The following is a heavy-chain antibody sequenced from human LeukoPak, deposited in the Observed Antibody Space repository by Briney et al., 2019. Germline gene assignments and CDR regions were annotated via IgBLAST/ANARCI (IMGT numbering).Heavy chain of an antibody. CDR2: IYYSGST. CDR1: GDSISSSSYS. D-gene: IGHD2-15*01. J-gene: IGHJ4*02. Sequence: SETLSLTCTVSGDSISSSSYSWGWIRQPPGKGLEWIGNIYYSGSTYYNPSLKSRVTISVDTSKNQFSLKLSSVTAADTAVYYCARQKSYCGGGSCYHFDYWGQGTLVTVSS. V-gene: IGHV4-39*01. CDR3: ARQKSYCGGGSCYHFDY.